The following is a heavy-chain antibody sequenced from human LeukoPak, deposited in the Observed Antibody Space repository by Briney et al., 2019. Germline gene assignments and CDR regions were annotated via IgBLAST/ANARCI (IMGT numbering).Heavy chain of an antibody. V-gene: IGHV4-38-2*02. CDR3: ARDCSGGSCYRSY. Sequence: SETLSLTCTVSGGSISSYYWSWIRQPPGKGLEWIGSIYHSGSTYYNPSLKSRVTISVDTSKNQFSLKLSSVTAADTAVYYCARDCSGGSCYRSYWGQGTLVTVSS. CDR2: IYHSGST. D-gene: IGHD2-15*01. J-gene: IGHJ4*02. CDR1: GGSISSYY.